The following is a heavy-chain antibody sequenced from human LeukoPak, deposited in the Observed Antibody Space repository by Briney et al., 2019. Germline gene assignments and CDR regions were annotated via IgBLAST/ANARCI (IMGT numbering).Heavy chain of an antibody. J-gene: IGHJ4*02. CDR1: GGSISSYY. Sequence: SETRSLTCTVPGGSISSYYWSWIRQPPGKGLEWIGHIYYSGSTNYNPSLQSRVTISVDTSKTQFPLKLSSVTAADTAVYYCVSGYKGSFDYWGQGTLVTVSS. D-gene: IGHD3-22*01. V-gene: IGHV4-59*01. CDR2: IYYSGST. CDR3: VSGYKGSFDY.